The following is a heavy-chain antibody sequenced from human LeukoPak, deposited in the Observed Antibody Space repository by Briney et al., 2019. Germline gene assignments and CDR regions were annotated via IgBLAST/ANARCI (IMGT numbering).Heavy chain of an antibody. J-gene: IGHJ3*02. Sequence: GGSLRLSCAASGFTFDDYAMHWVRQAPGKGLEWVSGISWNSGSIGYADSVKGRFTISRDNAKNSLYLQMNSLRAEDTAVYYCARDISPYYSDSGSYYDAFDIWGQGTMVTVSS. CDR2: ISWNSGSI. CDR3: ARDISPYYSDSGSYYDAFDI. CDR1: GFTFDDYA. V-gene: IGHV3-9*01. D-gene: IGHD3-10*01.